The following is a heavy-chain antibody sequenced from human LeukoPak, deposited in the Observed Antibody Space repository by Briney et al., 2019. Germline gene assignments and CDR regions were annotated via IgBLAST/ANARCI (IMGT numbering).Heavy chain of an antibody. D-gene: IGHD6-19*01. CDR1: GFTFSNYS. CDR3: AVRIAVPGGFDT. J-gene: IGHJ4*02. Sequence: GGSLRLSCVGSGFTFSNYSFNWVRQAPGKGLEWVSSISKGSGYIYQTDSVKGRFTISRDNARHTLYVEMNSLRAEDTAIYYCAVRIAVPGGFDTWGQGTLVTVAS. V-gene: IGHV3-21*01. CDR2: ISKGSGYI.